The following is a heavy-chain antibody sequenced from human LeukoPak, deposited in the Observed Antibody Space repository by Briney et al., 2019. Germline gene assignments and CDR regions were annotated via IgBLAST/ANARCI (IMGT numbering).Heavy chain of an antibody. D-gene: IGHD4-17*01. CDR2: ISYDGSNK. CDR3: ARDTGEGTYYYYNMDV. V-gene: IGHV3-30-3*01. Sequence: GRSLRLSCAASGITFSSYAMHWFRQAPGKGLEWVAVISYDGSNKYYADSVKGRFTISRDNSKNTLYLQMNSLRAEDTAVYYCARDTGEGTYYYYNMDVWGQGTTVTVSS. J-gene: IGHJ6*02. CDR1: GITFSSYA.